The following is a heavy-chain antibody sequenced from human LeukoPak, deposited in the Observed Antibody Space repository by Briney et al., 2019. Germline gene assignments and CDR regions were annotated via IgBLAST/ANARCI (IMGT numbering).Heavy chain of an antibody. Sequence: SETLSLTCTVSGGSVSSYYWSWIRQPPGKGLEWIGYIYYSGSTNYNPSLKSRVTISVDTSKNQFSLKLSSVTAADTAVYYCAGGATYYDFWSGYFDYWGQGTLVTVSS. CDR3: AGGATYYDFWSGYFDY. CDR1: GGSVSSYY. V-gene: IGHV4-59*02. D-gene: IGHD3-3*01. CDR2: IYYSGST. J-gene: IGHJ4*02.